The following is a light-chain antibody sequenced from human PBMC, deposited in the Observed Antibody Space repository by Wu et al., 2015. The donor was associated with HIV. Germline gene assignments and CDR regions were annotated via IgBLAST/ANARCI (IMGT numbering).Light chain of an antibody. Sequence: EIVLTQSPGTLSLFPGERATLSCRASQSVSSSNLVWYQQKPGRAPRLLIYGASSRAPGIPDRFSGSGSGTDFTLTISRLEPEDFAVYYCQQYGSSPGTFGQGTKVEIK. J-gene: IGKJ1*01. V-gene: IGKV3-20*01. CDR3: QQYGSSPGT. CDR2: GAS. CDR1: QSVSSSN.